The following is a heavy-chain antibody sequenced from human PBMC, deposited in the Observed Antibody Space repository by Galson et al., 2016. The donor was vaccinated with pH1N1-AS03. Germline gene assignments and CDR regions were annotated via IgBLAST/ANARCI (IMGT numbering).Heavy chain of an antibody. V-gene: IGHV3-9*01. CDR1: GFTLGDRA. CDR3: VKDRLSGGADV. CDR2: ISWNSGAI. D-gene: IGHD2-15*01. Sequence: SLRLSCAASGFTLGDRAMHWVRQGPGKGLAWVSGISWNSGAIDYADSVKGRFTVFRDKAKKFLYLQMNSLKTGDRALYYCVKDRLSGGADVWGQGTTVTVSS. J-gene: IGHJ6*02.